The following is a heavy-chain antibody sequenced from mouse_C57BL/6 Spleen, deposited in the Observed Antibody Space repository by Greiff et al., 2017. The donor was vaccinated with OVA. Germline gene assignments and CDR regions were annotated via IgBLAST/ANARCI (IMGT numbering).Heavy chain of an antibody. J-gene: IGHJ2*01. CDR2: ISYDGSN. D-gene: IGHD2-4*01. CDR1: GYSITSGYY. CDR3: AREGGYDYEDD. V-gene: IGHV3-6*01. Sequence: EVQLQQSGPGLVKPSQSLSLTCSVTGYSITSGYYWNWIRQFPGNKLEWMGYISYDGSNNYNPSLKNRISITRDTSKNQFFLKLNSVTTEDTATYYCAREGGYDYEDDWGQGTTLTVSS.